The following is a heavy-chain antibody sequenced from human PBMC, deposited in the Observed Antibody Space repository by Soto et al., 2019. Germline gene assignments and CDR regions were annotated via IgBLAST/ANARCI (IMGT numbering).Heavy chain of an antibody. CDR2: IIPIFGTA. J-gene: IGHJ6*02. D-gene: IGHD6-6*01. V-gene: IGHV1-69*01. CDR3: ARTSSSSWDYDYGMDV. CDR1: GGTFSSYA. Sequence: QVQLVQSGAEVKKPGSSVKVSCKASGGTFSSYAISWVRQAPGQGLEWMGGIIPIFGTANYAQKFQGRVTITAVGSTSTAYMERSSLRSEDTAVYYCARTSSSSWDYDYGMDVWGQGTTVTVSS.